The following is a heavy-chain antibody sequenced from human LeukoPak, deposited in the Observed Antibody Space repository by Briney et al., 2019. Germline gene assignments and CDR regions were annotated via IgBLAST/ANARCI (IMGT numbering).Heavy chain of an antibody. Sequence: GGSLRLSCAASGFTFDDYGMSWVRQAPGKGLEWVSGINWNGGSTGYADSVKGRFTISRDNAKNSLYLQMNSLRAEDTAVYYCAKNINIVVVFDAFDIWGQGTMVTVSS. CDR2: INWNGGST. D-gene: IGHD2-21*01. CDR1: GFTFDDYG. V-gene: IGHV3-20*04. CDR3: AKNINIVVVFDAFDI. J-gene: IGHJ3*02.